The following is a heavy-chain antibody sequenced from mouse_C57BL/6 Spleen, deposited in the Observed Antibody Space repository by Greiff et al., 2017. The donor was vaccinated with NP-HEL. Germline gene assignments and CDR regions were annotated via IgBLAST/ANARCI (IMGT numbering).Heavy chain of an antibody. D-gene: IGHD2-4*01. CDR3: ARDRDYDYAYWYFDV. Sequence: EVMLVESGGGLVKPGGSLKLSCAASGFTFSSYAMSWVRQTPEKRLEWVATISDGGSYTYYPDNVKGRFTISRDNAKNNLYLQMSHLKSEDTAMYYCARDRDYDYAYWYFDVWGTGTTVTVSS. CDR2: ISDGGSYT. CDR1: GFTFSSYA. J-gene: IGHJ1*03. V-gene: IGHV5-4*01.